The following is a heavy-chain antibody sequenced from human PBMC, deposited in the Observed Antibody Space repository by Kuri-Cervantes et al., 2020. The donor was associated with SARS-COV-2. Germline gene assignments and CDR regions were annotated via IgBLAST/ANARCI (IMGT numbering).Heavy chain of an antibody. V-gene: IGHV4-59*11. Sequence: ESLKISCTVSGGSISSHYWSWIRQPPGKGLEWIGYIYYSGSTNYNPSLKSRVTISVDTSKNQFSLKLSSVTAADTAVYYCARERKPLDAFDIWGQGTMVTVSS. CDR3: ARERKPLDAFDI. CDR1: GGSISSHY. J-gene: IGHJ3*02. CDR2: IYYSGST.